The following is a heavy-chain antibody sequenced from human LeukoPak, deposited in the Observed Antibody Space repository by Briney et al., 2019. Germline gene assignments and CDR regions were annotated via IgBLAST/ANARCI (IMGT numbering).Heavy chain of an antibody. Sequence: SETLSLTCTVSGGSISSHYWSWIRQPPGKGLEWIGYIYYSGSTNYNPSLKSRVTISVDTSKNQFSLKLSSVTAADTAVYYCARQREGYNSVMQNWFDPWGQGTLVTVSS. CDR2: IYYSGST. J-gene: IGHJ5*02. D-gene: IGHD5-24*01. V-gene: IGHV4-59*11. CDR3: ARQREGYNSVMQNWFDP. CDR1: GGSISSHY.